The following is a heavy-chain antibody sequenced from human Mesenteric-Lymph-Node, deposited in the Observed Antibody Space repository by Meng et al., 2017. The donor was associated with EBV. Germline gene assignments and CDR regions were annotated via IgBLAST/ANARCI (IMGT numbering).Heavy chain of an antibody. J-gene: IGHJ4*02. CDR3: ARGGVATGDF. CDR2: MNPSGAST. Sequence: QSGSEGRWPGATVMHHRKAFGDPLTHNYIIWERQARGRELEWRGIMNPSGASTSYAQKFQGRVNCTRDTSTSTVLMELSSLRSEDTAVYYCARGGVATGDFWGQGTLVTVSS. CDR1: GDPLTHNY. D-gene: IGHD2-15*01. V-gene: IGHV1-46*01.